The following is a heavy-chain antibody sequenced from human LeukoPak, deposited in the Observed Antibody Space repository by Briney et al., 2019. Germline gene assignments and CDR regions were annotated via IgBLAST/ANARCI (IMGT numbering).Heavy chain of an antibody. CDR2: IKQDGSEK. J-gene: IGHJ6*03. Sequence: GGSLRLSCAASGFTFSSYWMSWVRQAPGKGLEWVANIKQDGSEKYYVDSVKGRFTISRDNAKNSLYLQMNSLRAEDTAVYYCASSGWSYYYYYMDVWGKGTTVTVSS. V-gene: IGHV3-7*01. CDR3: ASSGWSYYYYYMDV. CDR1: GFTFSSYW. D-gene: IGHD6-19*01.